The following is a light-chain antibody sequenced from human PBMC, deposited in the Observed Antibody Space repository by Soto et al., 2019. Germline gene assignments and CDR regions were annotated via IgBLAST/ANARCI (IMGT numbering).Light chain of an antibody. V-gene: IGKV1-39*01. CDR3: QQSFRTPYT. CDR2: SAS. J-gene: IGKJ2*01. CDR1: QTINKN. Sequence: DIQMTQSPSSLSASVGDRVTITCRASQTINKNLNWYQQKPGQAPNLLIYSASDFHSGVPSRFSGSGSGTEFTLTINGLQPEEFATYYCQQSFRTPYTFGQGTDLAI.